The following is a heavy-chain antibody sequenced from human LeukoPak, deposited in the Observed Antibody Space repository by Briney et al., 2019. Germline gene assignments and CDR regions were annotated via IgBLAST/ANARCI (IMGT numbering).Heavy chain of an antibody. CDR2: IINDGSRT. CDR1: GFTLSNSW. Sequence: PGGSLRLSCAASGFTLSNSWMFWVRQPPGKGLKYVSEIINDGSRTSYADSVKGRFTISRDGAENTLFLQMNSLRAEDTAVYFCARGGVSGGFDYWGQGTLVTVSS. CDR3: ARGGVSGGFDY. D-gene: IGHD3-10*01. V-gene: IGHV3-74*01. J-gene: IGHJ4*02.